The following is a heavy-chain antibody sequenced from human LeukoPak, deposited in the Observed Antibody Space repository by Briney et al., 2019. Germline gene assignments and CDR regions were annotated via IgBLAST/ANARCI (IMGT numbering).Heavy chain of an antibody. J-gene: IGHJ6*02. V-gene: IGHV3-23*01. D-gene: IGHD6-13*01. Sequence: GGSLRLSCAASGFTFSSYAMSWVRQAPGKGLEWVSAISGSGGSTYYADSVKGRFTISRDNSKNTLYLQMNSLRAEDTAVYYCARDRGDSSSWFYYYYGMDVWGQGTTVTVSS. CDR3: ARDRGDSSSWFYYYYGMDV. CDR1: GFTFSSYA. CDR2: ISGSGGST.